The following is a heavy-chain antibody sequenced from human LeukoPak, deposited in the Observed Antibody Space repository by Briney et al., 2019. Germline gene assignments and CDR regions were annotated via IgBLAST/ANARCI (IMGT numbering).Heavy chain of an antibody. J-gene: IGHJ4*02. CDR2: INHSGST. CDR1: GGSISSYY. CDR3: ASLTGYSGYAVDY. Sequence: PSETLSLTCTVSGGSISSYYWSWIRQPPGKGLEWIGEINHSGSTNYNPSLKSRVTISVDTSKNQFSLKLSSVTAADTAVYYCASLTGYSGYAVDYWGQGTLVTVSS. D-gene: IGHD5-12*01. V-gene: IGHV4-34*01.